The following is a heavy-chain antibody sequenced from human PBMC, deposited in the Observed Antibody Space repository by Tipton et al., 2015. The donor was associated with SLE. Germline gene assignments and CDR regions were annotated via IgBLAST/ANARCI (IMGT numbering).Heavy chain of an antibody. Sequence: QLVQSGAEVKKPGASVKVSCKASGYTFTAYYMHWVRQAPGQGLEWMGWINPNSGGTNYAQKFQGRVIMTRDTSISTAYMELSRLRSDVSAVYYCTRTAMKTGFFGWGAEYFQDGRQGTLLTVSS. CDR2: INPNSGGT. J-gene: IGHJ1*01. CDR1: GYTFTAYY. D-gene: IGHD3-10*01. V-gene: IGHV1-2*02. CDR3: TRTAMKTGFFGWGAEYFQD.